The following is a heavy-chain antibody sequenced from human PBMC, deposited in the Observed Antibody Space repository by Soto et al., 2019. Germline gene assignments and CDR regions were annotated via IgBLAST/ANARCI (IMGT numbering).Heavy chain of an antibody. J-gene: IGHJ3*02. Sequence: SETLSLTCTVSGGSISNYYWTWIRQPPGKGLEWIGYIYYSGSTNYNPSLKSRVTISVDTSKNQFSLKLSSVTAADTAVYYCARAGVDYGDYVVAFDIWGQGTMVTVSS. D-gene: IGHD4-17*01. V-gene: IGHV4-59*01. CDR1: GGSISNYY. CDR3: ARAGVDYGDYVVAFDI. CDR2: IYYSGST.